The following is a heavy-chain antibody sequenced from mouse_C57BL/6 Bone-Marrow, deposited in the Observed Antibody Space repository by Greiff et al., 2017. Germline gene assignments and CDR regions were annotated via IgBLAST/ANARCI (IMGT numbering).Heavy chain of an antibody. V-gene: IGHV1-19*01. CDR3: ARKYDGYYFDY. CDR2: INPYNGGT. CDR1: GYTFTDYY. D-gene: IGHD2-3*01. J-gene: IGHJ2*01. Sequence: VQLQQSGPVLVKPGPSVKMSCKASGYTFTDYYMNWVKQSHGQSLELIGVINPYNGGTSYNQTFKGKATLTVDKSSSPAYMEVNSLTSEDSAVYYCARKYDGYYFDYWGQGTTLTVSS.